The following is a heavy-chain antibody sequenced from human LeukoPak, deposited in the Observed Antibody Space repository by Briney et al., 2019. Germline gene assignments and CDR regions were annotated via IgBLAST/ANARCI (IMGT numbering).Heavy chain of an antibody. J-gene: IGHJ4*02. V-gene: IGHV3-21*01. CDR3: ARDGAAAVNYFDY. Sequence: GSLRLSCAASGFTFSSYSMNWVRQAPGKGLEWVSSISSSSSYIYYADSVKGRFTISRDNAKNSLYLQMNSLRAEDTAVYYCARDGAAAVNYFDYWGQGTLVTVSS. D-gene: IGHD6-13*01. CDR2: ISSSSSYI. CDR1: GFTFSSYS.